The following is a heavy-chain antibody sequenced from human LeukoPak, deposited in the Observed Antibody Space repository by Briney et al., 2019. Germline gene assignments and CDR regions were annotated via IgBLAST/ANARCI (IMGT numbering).Heavy chain of an antibody. CDR2: INPSGGST. CDR1: GYTFTSYY. D-gene: IGHD6-19*01. CDR3: AREEGIAVKLNYFDY. V-gene: IGHV1-46*01. J-gene: IGHJ4*02. Sequence: ASVKVSCKASGYTFTSYYMHWVRQAPGQGLEWMGIINPSGGSTNYAQKFQGRVTMTRDTSTSTVYMELSSLRSEDTAVYYCAREEGIAVKLNYFDYWGQGTLVTVSS.